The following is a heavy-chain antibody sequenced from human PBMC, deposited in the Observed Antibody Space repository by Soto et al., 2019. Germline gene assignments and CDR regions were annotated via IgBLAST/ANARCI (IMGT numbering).Heavy chain of an antibody. J-gene: IGHJ6*03. CDR2: IYYSGST. Sequence: PSETLSLTCTVSGGSISSGGYYWSWIRQHPGKGLEWIGYIYYSGSTYYNPSLKSRVTISVDTSKNQFSLKLSSVTAADTAGYYCARGGRDIVVVPAAMPQNYYYYMDVWGKGTTVTFSS. D-gene: IGHD2-2*01. CDR1: GGSISSGGYY. CDR3: ARGGRDIVVVPAAMPQNYYYYMDV. V-gene: IGHV4-31*03.